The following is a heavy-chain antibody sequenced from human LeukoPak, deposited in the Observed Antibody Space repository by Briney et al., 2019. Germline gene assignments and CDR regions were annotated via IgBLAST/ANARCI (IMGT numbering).Heavy chain of an antibody. Sequence: PSETLSLTCAVSGGSISSSNWWSWVRQPPGKGLEWIGEIYHSGSTNYNPSLKSRVTISVDKSKNQFSLKLSSVTAADTAVYYCARCDYSNYFAPSYYFDYWGQGTLVTVSS. CDR2: IYHSGST. D-gene: IGHD4-11*01. CDR3: ARCDYSNYFAPSYYFDY. CDR1: GGSISSSNW. V-gene: IGHV4-4*02. J-gene: IGHJ4*02.